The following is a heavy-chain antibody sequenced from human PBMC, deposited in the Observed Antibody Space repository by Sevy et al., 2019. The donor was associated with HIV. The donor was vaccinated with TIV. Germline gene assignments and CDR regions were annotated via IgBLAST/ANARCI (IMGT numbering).Heavy chain of an antibody. D-gene: IGHD3-10*01. J-gene: IGHJ6*03. V-gene: IGHV4-4*07. CDR2: IDTRGDT. CDR1: GASISNYY. Sequence: SETLSLTCTVSGASISNYYWSWIRQPAGKGLEWIGRIDTRGDTRYNPSLKGRVTLSLDTSRNHFSLKLTSVIAADTAVYYCARDVAIRGVFPTFYYHYYMDVWGKGTTVTVSS. CDR3: ARDVAIRGVFPTFYYHYYMDV.